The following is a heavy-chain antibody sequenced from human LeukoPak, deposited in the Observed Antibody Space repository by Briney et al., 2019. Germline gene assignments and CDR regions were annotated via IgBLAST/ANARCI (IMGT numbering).Heavy chain of an antibody. CDR3: ARQDIVVVVAGAFDI. J-gene: IGHJ3*02. V-gene: IGHV4-34*01. CDR1: GGSFSGYY. D-gene: IGHD2-15*01. Sequence: SETLSLTCAVYGGSFSGYYWSWIRQPPGKGLEWIGEINHSGSTNYNPSLKSRVTISVDTSKNQFSLKLSSVTAADTAVYYCARQDIVVVVAGAFDIWGQGTMVTVSS. CDR2: INHSGST.